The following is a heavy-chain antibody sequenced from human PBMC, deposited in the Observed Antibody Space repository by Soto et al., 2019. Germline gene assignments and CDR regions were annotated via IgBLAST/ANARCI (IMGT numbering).Heavy chain of an antibody. CDR2: IYYSGST. J-gene: IGHJ4*02. V-gene: IGHV4-59*08. CDR1: GGSISSYY. CDR3: ARQEGAWNYFDY. Sequence: SETLSLTCTVSGGSISSYYWSWIRQPPGKGLEWIGYIYYSGSTNYNPSLKSRVTISVDTSKNQFSLKLSFVTAADTAVYYCARQEGAWNYFDYWGQGTLVTVSS. D-gene: IGHD1-1*01.